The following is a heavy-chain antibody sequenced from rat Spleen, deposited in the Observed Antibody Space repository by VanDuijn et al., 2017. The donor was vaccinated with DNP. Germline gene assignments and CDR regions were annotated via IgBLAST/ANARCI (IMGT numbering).Heavy chain of an antibody. CDR2: ISAGGGT. CDR3: TRDLKRYFDY. V-gene: IGHV2S12*01. CDR1: GFSLTSYA. Sequence: QVQLKESGPGLVQPSHTLSLTCTVSGFSLTSYAVSWVRQPPGKGLEWIAAISAGGGTYYNPPLKSRLSISRDTSKSQVFLKMNSLQTEDTAIYFCTRDLKRYFDYWGQGVMVTVSS. D-gene: IGHD2-1*01. J-gene: IGHJ2*01.